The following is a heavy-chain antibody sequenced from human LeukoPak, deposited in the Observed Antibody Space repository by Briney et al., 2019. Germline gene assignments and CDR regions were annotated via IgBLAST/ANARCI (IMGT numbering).Heavy chain of an antibody. CDR1: GFSLSTSGMC. J-gene: IGHJ6*04. CDR3: ARIRLDYGDRRWRYYYGMDV. V-gene: IGHV2-70*01. Sequence: ESGPALVKPTQTLTLTCTFSGFSLSTSGMCVSWIRQPPGKALEWLALIDWDDDKYYSTSLETRLTISKDTSKNQVVLTMTNMDPVGTATYYCARIRLDYGDRRWRYYYGMDVWGKGTTVTVSS. CDR2: IDWDDDK. D-gene: IGHD4-17*01.